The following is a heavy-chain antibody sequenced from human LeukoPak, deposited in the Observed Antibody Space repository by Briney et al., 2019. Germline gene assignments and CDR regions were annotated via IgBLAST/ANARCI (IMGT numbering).Heavy chain of an antibody. D-gene: IGHD2-2*01. J-gene: IGHJ4*02. Sequence: GESLKISCKGSGYIFTTYWTGWVRQMPGKGLEWMGIIYPGDSDVIYSPSFQGQVTISADKSITTAYLQWRSLKASDTAMYYCARLDNYCTRTSCYFDYWGQGTLVTVSS. V-gene: IGHV5-51*01. CDR2: IYPGDSDV. CDR3: ARLDNYCTRTSCYFDY. CDR1: GYIFTTYW.